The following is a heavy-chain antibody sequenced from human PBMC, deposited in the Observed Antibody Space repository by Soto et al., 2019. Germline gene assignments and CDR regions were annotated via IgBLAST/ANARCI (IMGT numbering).Heavy chain of an antibody. CDR2: IYPGDSDT. CDR3: ARKYGTYYDILTGSRWFDT. Sequence: GESLKISCKGSGYSFTSYWIGWVRQMPGKGLEWMGIIYPGDSDTRYSPSFQGQVTISADKSISTAYLQWSSLKASDTAMYYCARKYGTYYDILTGSRWFDTWGQGTLVTVS. V-gene: IGHV5-51*01. CDR1: GYSFTSYW. D-gene: IGHD3-9*01. J-gene: IGHJ5*02.